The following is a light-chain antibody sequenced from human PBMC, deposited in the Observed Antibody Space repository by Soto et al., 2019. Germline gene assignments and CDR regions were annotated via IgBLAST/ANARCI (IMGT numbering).Light chain of an antibody. CDR3: CSYVGARTYV. CDR1: ISDVGSSGP. Sequence: QSALTQPASVSGSPGQSIAISCSGSISDVGSSGPVSWYQHHPGQVPKLIIYEGSRRPSGVSSRFSGSKTGNTASLTITGLQAEDEANYYCCSYVGARTYVFGTGTKVTVL. J-gene: IGLJ1*01. V-gene: IGLV2-23*01. CDR2: EGS.